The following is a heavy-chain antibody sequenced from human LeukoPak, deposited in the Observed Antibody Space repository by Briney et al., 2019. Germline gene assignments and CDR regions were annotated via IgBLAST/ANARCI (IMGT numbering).Heavy chain of an antibody. CDR1: GFIFSNSA. D-gene: IGHD6-19*01. J-gene: IGHJ4*02. Sequence: PGRSLRLSCAASGFIFSNSAMHWVRQAPGKGLEWVAVISYDGSNKYYADSVKGRFTISRDNSKNTLYLRMNSLRAEDTAVYYCAKDIEEWLVKGGGCFDYWGQGTLVTVSS. CDR2: ISYDGSNK. V-gene: IGHV3-30*18. CDR3: AKDIEEWLVKGGGCFDY.